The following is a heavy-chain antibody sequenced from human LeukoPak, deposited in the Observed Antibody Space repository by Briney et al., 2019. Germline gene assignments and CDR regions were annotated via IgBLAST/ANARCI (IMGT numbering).Heavy chain of an antibody. D-gene: IGHD6-19*01. CDR1: GFNFRSSW. CDR2: INQEETGR. V-gene: IGHV3-7*01. CDR3: VRVSFAVADSDY. J-gene: IGHJ4*02. Sequence: PGGSLRLSCAASGFNFRSSWMTWVRQAPGKGLEWVTNINQEETGRYYVDSVKGRFTSSRYNAKNSLYLQMNSLKTEDTAIYYCVRVSFAVADSDYWGRRAMVTVSS.